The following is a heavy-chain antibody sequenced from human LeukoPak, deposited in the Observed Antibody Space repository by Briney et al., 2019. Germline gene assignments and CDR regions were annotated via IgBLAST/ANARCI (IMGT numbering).Heavy chain of an antibody. V-gene: IGHV3-21*06. Sequence: GGSLRLSCAASGFTFSDYSLNWVRQAPGKGLEWVSCISGDSRYIYYADSLKGRSSISRDNAQNSLYLHMNNLRAEDTAVYYCARGPFSSSWSEFDYWGQGTLVTVSS. CDR3: ARGPFSSSWSEFDY. CDR1: GFTFSDYS. D-gene: IGHD6-13*01. J-gene: IGHJ4*02. CDR2: ISGDSRYI.